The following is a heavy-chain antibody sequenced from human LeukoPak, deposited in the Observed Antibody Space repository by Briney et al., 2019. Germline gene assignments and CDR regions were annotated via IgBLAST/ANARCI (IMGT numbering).Heavy chain of an antibody. CDR3: ARLRGSGACTFYYSPFEY. CDR2: VYPNSGAT. Sequence: ASVKVSCKASGYTFTGTGFYIHWVRQAPGQGLEWMGWVYPNSGATTYAQNFRGRVTLTRDTSTATSYMELTGLQSGDTAIYFCARLRGSGACTFYYSPFEYWGQGTLVTVSS. V-gene: IGHV1-2*02. CDR1: GYTFTGTGFY. D-gene: IGHD3-10*01. J-gene: IGHJ4*01.